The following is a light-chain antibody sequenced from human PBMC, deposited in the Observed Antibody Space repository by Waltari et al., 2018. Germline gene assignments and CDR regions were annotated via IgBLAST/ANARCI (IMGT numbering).Light chain of an antibody. Sequence: EIVLTQSPGPLSLSPGERATLSCRASQSVSKYLAWYQQKPGQAPRLLIYDASTRATGIPDRFSGSGSGTDFSLTISRLEHEDFAVYYCQKYGSLPATFGQGTKVEIK. CDR2: DAS. V-gene: IGKV3-20*01. J-gene: IGKJ1*01. CDR3: QKYGSLPAT. CDR1: QSVSKY.